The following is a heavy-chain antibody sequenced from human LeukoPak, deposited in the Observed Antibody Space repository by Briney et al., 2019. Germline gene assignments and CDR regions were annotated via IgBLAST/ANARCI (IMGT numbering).Heavy chain of an antibody. D-gene: IGHD6-6*01. J-gene: IGHJ6*03. CDR2: ISSSGSSI. CDR1: GFTFSSYE. CDR3: ARDSPSYSSSSDYYMDV. V-gene: IGHV3-48*03. Sequence: GGSLRLSCGDSGFTFSSYEMNWVRQAPGKGLEWLSKISSSGSSIYYEDSVKGRFTISRDNAKNSLYLQMNSLRAEDTALYYCARDSPSYSSSSDYYMDVWGKGTTVTVSS.